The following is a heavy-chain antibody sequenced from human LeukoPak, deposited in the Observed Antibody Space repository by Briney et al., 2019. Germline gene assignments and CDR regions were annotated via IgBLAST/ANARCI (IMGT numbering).Heavy chain of an antibody. V-gene: IGHV3-9*01. CDR2: ISRKSGVI. D-gene: IGHD1-1*01. J-gene: IGHJ3*02. CDR1: GFIFDEYA. CDR3: ARDMEPDAFDI. Sequence: HPGRSLRLTCVTSGFIFDEYAMHWVRQAPGKGLEWISGISRKSGVIDYAESVKGRFTISRDNAKNSLFLQMNSLRAEDTAVYYCARDMEPDAFDIWGQGTMVTVSS.